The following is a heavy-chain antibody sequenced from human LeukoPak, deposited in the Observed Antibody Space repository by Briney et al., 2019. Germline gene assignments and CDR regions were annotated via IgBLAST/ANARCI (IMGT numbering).Heavy chain of an antibody. CDR1: GDSITSYY. J-gene: IGHJ4*02. Sequence: SETLSLTCTVSGDSITSYYWSWIRQSAEKGLEWIGRIYTTGTTNYNPSLKGRVTVSADTSKNQFFLKLGSVTAADTAVYYCARDVGASNFDSWGQGVQVTVSS. D-gene: IGHD1-26*01. CDR2: IYTTGTT. CDR3: ARDVGASNFDS. V-gene: IGHV4-4*07.